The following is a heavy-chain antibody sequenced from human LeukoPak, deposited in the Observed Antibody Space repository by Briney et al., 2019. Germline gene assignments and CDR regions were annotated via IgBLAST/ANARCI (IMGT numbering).Heavy chain of an antibody. J-gene: IGHJ4*02. V-gene: IGHV4-34*01. D-gene: IGHD6-13*01. CDR1: GGSFSGYY. CDR3: ARGIAAAAGTVSRHGLVDY. CDR2: INHSGST. Sequence: PSETLSLTCAVYGGSFSGYYWSWIRQPPGKGLEWIGEINHSGSTNYNPSLKSRVTISVDTSKNQFSLKLSSVTAADTAVYYCARGIAAAAGTVSRHGLVDYWGQGTLVIVSS.